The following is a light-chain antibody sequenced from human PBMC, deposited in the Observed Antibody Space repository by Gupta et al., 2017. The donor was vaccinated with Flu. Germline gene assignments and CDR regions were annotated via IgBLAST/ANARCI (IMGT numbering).Light chain of an antibody. J-gene: IGLJ3*02. CDR3: QSYDTSLSGSV. Sequence: QSVLTQPPSVSGAPGQRVNISCTGSSSNIGTGYDVHWYQQLPGTAPKLLIYHNNNRPSGVPDRFSGSRSGTAAYLAITGLQAEDEADYYCQSYDTSLSGSVFGGGTKLTVL. CDR2: HNN. CDR1: SSNIGTGYD. V-gene: IGLV1-40*01.